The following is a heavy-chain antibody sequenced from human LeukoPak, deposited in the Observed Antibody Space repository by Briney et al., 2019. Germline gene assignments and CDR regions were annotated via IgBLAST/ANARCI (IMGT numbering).Heavy chain of an antibody. V-gene: IGHV1-2*06. CDR2: INPKSGRT. CDR1: YTFTGXY. J-gene: IGHJ4*02. Sequence: YTFTGXYXXWVRQARGQXXELMVRINPKSGRTNYAQKFQGRVTMKRETSNRTAYMEVSRLRSDDTAVYYCATSHKWLRFWGQGTLVTVSS. CDR3: ATSHKWLRF. D-gene: IGHD5-12*01.